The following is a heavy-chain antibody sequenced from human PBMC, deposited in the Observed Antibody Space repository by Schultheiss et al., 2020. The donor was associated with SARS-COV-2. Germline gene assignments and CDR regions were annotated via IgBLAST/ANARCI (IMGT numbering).Heavy chain of an antibody. D-gene: IGHD4-17*01. J-gene: IGHJ3*02. V-gene: IGHV3-74*01. CDR2: INGDETDP. CDR1: GFSFRNYW. CDR3: SRNFDYGDNDAFDI. Sequence: GESLKISCAASGFSFRNYWMHWVRQAPGKGLVRVSRINGDETDPYYAVSVKGGFTISRDNAKNTLYLEMNGLRDGDTAVYYCSRNFDYGDNDAFDIWGQGTM.